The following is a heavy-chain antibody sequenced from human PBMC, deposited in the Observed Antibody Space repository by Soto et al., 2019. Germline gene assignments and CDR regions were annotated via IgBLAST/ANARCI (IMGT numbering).Heavy chain of an antibody. D-gene: IGHD6-19*01. CDR1: GFTFTDYY. V-gene: IGHV3-11*01. CDR3: ARRLQWQLRPLDS. J-gene: IGHJ4*02. CDR2: INTLSTAI. Sequence: GGSLRLSCEGSGFTFTDYYMTWIRQAPGKGLEWVAYINTLSTAIYYADSVKGRFTISRDNAKNSLSLQMNGLRAEDTATYYCARRLQWQLRPLDSWGRGTLVTV.